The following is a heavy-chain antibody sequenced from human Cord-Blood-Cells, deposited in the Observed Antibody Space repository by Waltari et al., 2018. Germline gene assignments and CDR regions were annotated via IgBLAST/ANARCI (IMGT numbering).Heavy chain of an antibody. D-gene: IGHD3-3*01. Sequence: EVQLVESGGGLVQPGGSLRLSCAASGFTFSSYELNWVRQAPGKGLEWVSYISSSGSTIYYADSVKGRFTISRDNAKNSLYLQMNSLRAEDTAVYYCARDGVSNYDYWGQGTLVTVSS. CDR2: ISSSGSTI. V-gene: IGHV3-48*03. CDR1: GFTFSSYE. CDR3: ARDGVSNYDY. J-gene: IGHJ4*02.